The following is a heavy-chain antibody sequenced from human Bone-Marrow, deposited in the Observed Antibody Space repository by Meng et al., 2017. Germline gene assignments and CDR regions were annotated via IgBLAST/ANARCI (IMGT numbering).Heavy chain of an antibody. CDR2: IKQDGSDK. CDR3: ARDGNGGFDY. V-gene: IGHV3-7*01. J-gene: IGHJ4*02. Sequence: GGSLRLSCAASGFTFSRHWMSWVRQAPGKGLEWVANIKQDGSDKYYVDPVKGRFTISRDNAKNSLFLRMNSLRVEDTAVYYCARDGNGGFDYWGQGTLVTVSS. CDR1: GFTFSRHW. D-gene: IGHD1-1*01.